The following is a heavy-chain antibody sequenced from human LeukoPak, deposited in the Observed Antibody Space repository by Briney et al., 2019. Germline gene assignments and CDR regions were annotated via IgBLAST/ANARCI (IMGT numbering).Heavy chain of an antibody. Sequence: SETLSLTCAVSDYSISSGYYWGWIRQPPGKGLEWIGSIYHSGSTYYNPSLKSRVTISVDTSKNQFSLNLSSVTAADTAVYYCARLRFIVSYPGIVDYWGQGALVTVSS. CDR2: IYHSGST. CDR1: DYSISSGYY. CDR3: ARLRFIVSYPGIVDY. D-gene: IGHD2-21*01. V-gene: IGHV4-38-2*01. J-gene: IGHJ4*02.